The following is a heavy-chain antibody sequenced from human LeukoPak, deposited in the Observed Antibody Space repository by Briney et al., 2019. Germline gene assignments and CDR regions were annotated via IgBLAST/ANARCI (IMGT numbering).Heavy chain of an antibody. CDR1: GFTFSSCG. V-gene: IGHV3-33*01. CDR2: IWYDGSKK. Sequence: GKSLRLSCAASGFTFSSCGMHWVRQAPGKGLEWVAVIWYDGSKKYYADSVKGRFTISRDNAKNSLYLQMNSLRAEDTAVYYCAREGSIGAFDIWGQGTMVTVSS. CDR3: AREGSIGAFDI. D-gene: IGHD3-22*01. J-gene: IGHJ3*02.